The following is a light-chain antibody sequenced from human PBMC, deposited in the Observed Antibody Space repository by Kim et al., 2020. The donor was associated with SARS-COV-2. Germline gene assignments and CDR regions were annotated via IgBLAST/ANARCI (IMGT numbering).Light chain of an antibody. CDR1: QSISGW. V-gene: IGKV1-5*03. J-gene: IGKJ1*01. CDR2: KAS. Sequence: APVGDRVTITCRASQSISGWLAWYQQKPGKAPKLLIYKASSLESGVPSRFSGSGSGTEFTLTVSSLQPDDFATYYCQQYNGFPWTFGHGTKVDIK. CDR3: QQYNGFPWT.